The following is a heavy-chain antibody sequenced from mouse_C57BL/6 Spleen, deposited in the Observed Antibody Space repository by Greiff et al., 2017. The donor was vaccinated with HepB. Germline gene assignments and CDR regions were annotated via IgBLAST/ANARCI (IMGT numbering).Heavy chain of an antibody. Sequence: EVQRVESEGGLVQPGSSMKLSCTASGFTFSDYYMAWVRQVPEKGLEWVANINYDGSSTYYLDSLKSRFIISRDNAKNILYLQMSSLKSEDTATYYCARVDDGYYGFAYWGQGTLVTVSA. J-gene: IGHJ3*01. CDR1: GFTFSDYY. D-gene: IGHD2-3*01. CDR2: INYDGSST. V-gene: IGHV5-16*01. CDR3: ARVDDGYYGFAY.